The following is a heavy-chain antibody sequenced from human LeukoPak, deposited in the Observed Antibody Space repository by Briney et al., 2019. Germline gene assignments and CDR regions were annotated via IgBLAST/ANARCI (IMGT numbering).Heavy chain of an antibody. Sequence: GGSLRLSCAASGFSISSYWMHWVRQAPGKGLVWVSGINSDGSSTSYADSVKGRVTISRDNAKNTLCLQINSLRAEDTAVYYCARSGFFTYYYDISGYHWFDPWGQGTLVTVSS. J-gene: IGHJ5*02. D-gene: IGHD3-22*01. CDR2: INSDGSST. V-gene: IGHV3-74*01. CDR3: ARSGFFTYYYDISGYHWFDP. CDR1: GFSISSYW.